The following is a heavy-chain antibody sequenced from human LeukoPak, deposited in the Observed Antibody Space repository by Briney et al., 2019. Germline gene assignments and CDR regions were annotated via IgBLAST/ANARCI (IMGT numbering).Heavy chain of an antibody. CDR2: MNPNTGRT. CDR1: RYTFTRYD. D-gene: IGHD3-10*01. CDR3: ARLSQTPDYYTLGGYYYLGY. J-gene: IGHJ4*02. V-gene: IGHV1-8*01. Sequence: ASVKVSCKASRYTFTRYDINWVREAAGQGLEWMGWMNPNTGRTGYAQKFQGRITMTRDTSINTAYMELTNLRSEDTAIYYCARLSQTPDYYTLGGYYYLGYWGQGTPVTVSS.